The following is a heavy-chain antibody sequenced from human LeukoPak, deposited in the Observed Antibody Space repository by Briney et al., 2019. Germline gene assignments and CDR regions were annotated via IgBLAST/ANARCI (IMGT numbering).Heavy chain of an antibody. CDR1: GITLSNYG. J-gene: IGHJ4*02. Sequence: PGGSLRLSCAVSGITLSNYGMSWVRQAPGKGLEWVARISDSGGSTNYADSVKGRFTISRDNPKNTLYLQMNSLRAEDTAVYFCAKRGVVIRVILVGFHKAAYYFESWGQGALVTVSS. D-gene: IGHD3/OR15-3a*01. CDR2: ISDSGGST. CDR3: AKRGVVIRVILVGFHKAAYYFES. V-gene: IGHV3-23*01.